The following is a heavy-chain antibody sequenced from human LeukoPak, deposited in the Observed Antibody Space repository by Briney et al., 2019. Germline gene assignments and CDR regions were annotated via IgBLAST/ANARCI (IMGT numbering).Heavy chain of an antibody. CDR2: INTNTGNP. Sequence: GASAKVSCKASGYTFTSYGISWVRQAPGQGLEWMGWINTNTGNPTYAQGFTGRFVFSLDTSVSTAYLQISSLKAEDTAVYYCARDPNHYYDSSGYYGDYWGQGTLVTVSS. V-gene: IGHV7-4-1*02. J-gene: IGHJ4*02. D-gene: IGHD3-22*01. CDR1: GYTFTSYG. CDR3: ARDPNHYYDSSGYYGDY.